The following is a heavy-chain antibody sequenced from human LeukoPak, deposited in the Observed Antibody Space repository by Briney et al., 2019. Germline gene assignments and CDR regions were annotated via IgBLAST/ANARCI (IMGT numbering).Heavy chain of an antibody. D-gene: IGHD3-22*01. CDR2: INPNSGGT. Sequence: ASVKVSCKASGYTFTGYYMHWVRQAPGQGLEWMGWINPNSGGTNYAQKFQGRVTMTRDTSISTAYMELSRLRSDDTAVYYCARVSSGYYGGPHFDYWGQGNLVTVSS. CDR1: GYTFTGYY. V-gene: IGHV1-2*02. CDR3: ARVSSGYYGGPHFDY. J-gene: IGHJ4*02.